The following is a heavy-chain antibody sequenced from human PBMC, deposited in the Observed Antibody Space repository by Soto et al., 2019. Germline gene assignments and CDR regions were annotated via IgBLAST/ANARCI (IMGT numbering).Heavy chain of an antibody. D-gene: IGHD3-22*01. V-gene: IGHV1-46*01. Sequence: GASVKVSCKASGYTFTSYYMHWVRQAPGQGLEWMGIINPSGGSTSYAQKFQGRVTMTRDTSTSTVYMELSSLRSEDTAVYHCARDGDDSSGYYYITIDYWGQGTLVTVSS. J-gene: IGHJ4*02. CDR1: GYTFTSYY. CDR3: ARDGDDSSGYYYITIDY. CDR2: INPSGGST.